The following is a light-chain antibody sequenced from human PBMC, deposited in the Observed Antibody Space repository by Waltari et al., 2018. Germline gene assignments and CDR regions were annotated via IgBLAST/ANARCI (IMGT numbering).Light chain of an antibody. CDR3: QQRSNWPPLT. CDR1: QSVSSY. J-gene: IGKJ4*01. Sequence: EMVLTQSPATLSLSPGESATLSYRASQSVSSYLAWYQQKPGQAPRLLIYDASNRATGIPARFSGSGAGTDFTLTISSLEPEEFAVYYCQQRSNWPPLTFGGGTKVEIK. V-gene: IGKV3-11*01. CDR2: DAS.